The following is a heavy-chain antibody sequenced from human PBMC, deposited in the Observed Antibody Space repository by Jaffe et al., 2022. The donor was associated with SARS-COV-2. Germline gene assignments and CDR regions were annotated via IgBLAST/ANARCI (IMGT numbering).Heavy chain of an antibody. CDR2: ISAYTGNT. CDR1: GYTFTSYG. V-gene: IGHV1-18*01. Sequence: QVQLVQSGAEVKKPGASVKVSCKASGYTFTSYGISWVRQAPGQGLEWMGWISAYTGNTNYAQKLQGRVTMTTDTSTSTAYMELRSLRSDDTAVYYCARRGYCSSIRCRNRLDDAFDIWGQGTMVTVSS. J-gene: IGHJ3*02. CDR3: ARRGYCSSIRCRNRLDDAFDI. D-gene: IGHD2-2*01.